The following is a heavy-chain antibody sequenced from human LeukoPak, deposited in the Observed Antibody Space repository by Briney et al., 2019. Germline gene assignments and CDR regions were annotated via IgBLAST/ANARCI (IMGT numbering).Heavy chain of an antibody. D-gene: IGHD1-26*01. CDR2: MNSNSGNT. CDR3: ARRLVGATSPYYFDY. V-gene: IGHV1-8*01. CDR1: GYTFTSYD. Sequence: ASVKVACKASGYTFTSYDINWVRQATGQGLEWMGWMNSNSGNTGYAQKFQGRVTMTRNTSISTAYMELSSLRSEDTAVYYCARRLVGATSPYYFDYWGQGTLVTVSS. J-gene: IGHJ4*02.